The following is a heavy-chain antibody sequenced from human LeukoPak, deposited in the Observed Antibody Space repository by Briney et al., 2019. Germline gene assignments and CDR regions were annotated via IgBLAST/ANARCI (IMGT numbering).Heavy chain of an antibody. D-gene: IGHD3-10*01. CDR2: IIPIFGTA. Sequence: GASVKVSCKASGGTFSSYAISWVRQATGQGLEWMGGIIPIFGTANYAQKFQGRVTITADESTSTAYMELSSLRSEDTAVYYCARSVLLWFGESYYMDVWGKGTTVTISS. J-gene: IGHJ6*03. CDR3: ARSVLLWFGESYYMDV. CDR1: GGTFSSYA. V-gene: IGHV1-69*13.